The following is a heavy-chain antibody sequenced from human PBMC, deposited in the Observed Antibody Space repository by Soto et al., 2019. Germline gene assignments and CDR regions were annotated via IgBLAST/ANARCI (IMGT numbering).Heavy chain of an antibody. CDR1: FNVNIYY. V-gene: IGHV3-53*01. Sequence: FNVNIYYMNWVRQTPGKGLEWVASIYSGETTYYADSVRGRFTISSDKSKNTLYFQLSSLRIEDTAVYYCTRDGRGLGRLSLFEYWGQGVLVTVSS. CDR3: TRDGRGLGRLSLFEY. D-gene: IGHD2-21*02. J-gene: IGHJ4*02. CDR2: IYSGETT.